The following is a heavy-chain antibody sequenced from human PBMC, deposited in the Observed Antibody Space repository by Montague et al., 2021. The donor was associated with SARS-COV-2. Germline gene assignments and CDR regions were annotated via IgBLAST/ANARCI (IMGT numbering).Heavy chain of an antibody. D-gene: IGHD1-1*01. CDR1: GGSITVSRYD. CDR2: VHYTGTT. CDR3: ARHRANAGSFDI. V-gene: IGHV4-39*01. Sequence: SETLSLTCTVSGGSITVSRYDWGWIRQPPGKGLEWIGSVHYTGTTSYNASLKSRLTISVDTSENQFSLKKTSVTASDTAVYYCARHRANAGSFDIWGQGTMVTVSS. J-gene: IGHJ3*02.